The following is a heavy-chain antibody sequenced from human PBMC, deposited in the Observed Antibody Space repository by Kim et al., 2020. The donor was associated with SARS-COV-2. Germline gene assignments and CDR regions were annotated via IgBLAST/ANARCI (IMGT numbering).Heavy chain of an antibody. Sequence: GGSLRLSFATSGFTLSIYSMNWVRQSPGKGLEWVSHISGSGTITKHADSVRGRFTISRDNAKNSLFLQMNGLRAEDTAVYYCVRENHWAFDIWGQGTVVTVSS. J-gene: IGHJ3*02. CDR2: ISGSGTIT. V-gene: IGHV3-48*04. CDR3: VRENHWAFDI. CDR1: GFTLSIYS.